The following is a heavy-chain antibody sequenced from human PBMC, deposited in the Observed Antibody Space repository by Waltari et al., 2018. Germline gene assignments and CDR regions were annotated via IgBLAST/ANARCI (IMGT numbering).Heavy chain of an antibody. V-gene: IGHV4-34*01. CDR3: ARGFRYYDFWSGYSSGYMDV. CDR1: GGSFSGYY. J-gene: IGHJ6*03. CDR2: INHSGST. Sequence: QVQLQQWGAGLLKPSETLSLTCAVYGGSFSGYYWSWIRQPPGTGLEWIGEINHSGSTNYNPSLKSRVTISVDTSKNQFSLKLSSVTAADTAVYYCARGFRYYDFWSGYSSGYMDVWGKGTTVTVSS. D-gene: IGHD3-3*01.